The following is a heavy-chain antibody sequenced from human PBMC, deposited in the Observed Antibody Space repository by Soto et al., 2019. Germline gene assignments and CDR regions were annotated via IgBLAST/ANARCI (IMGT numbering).Heavy chain of an antibody. V-gene: IGHV4-34*01. CDR1: GGSFSGYY. J-gene: IGHJ6*02. D-gene: IGHD3-3*01. Sequence: PSETLSLTCAVYGGSFSGYYWSWIRQPPGKGLEWIGEINHSGSTNYNPSLKSRVTISVDTSKNQFSLKLSSVTAADTAVYYCARWTLTRGQEWSARDLDVREKYYYGMDVWGQGTTVTVSS. CDR2: INHSGST. CDR3: ARWTLTRGQEWSARDLDVREKYYYGMDV.